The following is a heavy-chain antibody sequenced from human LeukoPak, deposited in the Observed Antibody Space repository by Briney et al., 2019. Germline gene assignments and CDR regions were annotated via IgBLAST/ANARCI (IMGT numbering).Heavy chain of an antibody. J-gene: IGHJ6*03. CDR2: IIHSGST. CDR3: ARAVVRDTFYYYMDV. CDR1: GGSISSYY. Sequence: MSSETLSLTCSVSGGSISSYYWSWIRQPPGKGLEWIGEIIHSGSTNYSPSLKSRVTISVDTSKNQFSLKLSSVTAADTAVYYCARAVVRDTFYYYMDVWGKGTTVTISS. D-gene: IGHD3-10*01. V-gene: IGHV4-34*12.